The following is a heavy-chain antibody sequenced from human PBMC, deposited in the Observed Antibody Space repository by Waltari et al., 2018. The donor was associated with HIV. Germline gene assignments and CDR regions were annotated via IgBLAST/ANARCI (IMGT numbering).Heavy chain of an antibody. D-gene: IGHD1-1*01. V-gene: IGHV4-39*01. J-gene: IGHJ3*02. CDR1: GGSISSSSYY. Sequence: QLQLQESGPGLVKPSETLSLTCTVSGGSISSSSYYWGWIRQPPGKGLEWIGSIYYSGSTYYNPSLKSRVTISVDTSKNQFSLKLSSVTAADTAVYYCASVSHTNEDDAFDIWGQGTMVTVSS. CDR3: ASVSHTNEDDAFDI. CDR2: IYYSGST.